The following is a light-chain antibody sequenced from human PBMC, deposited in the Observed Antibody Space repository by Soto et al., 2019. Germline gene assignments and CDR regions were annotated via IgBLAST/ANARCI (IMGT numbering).Light chain of an antibody. J-gene: IGLJ1*01. CDR1: SSDVGGYNS. CDR3: SSYAGSNNFV. Sequence: QYVLTQPPSASGSPGQSVTISCTGTSSDVGGYNSVSWYQQHPGKAPKLMIYEVIKRPSGVPDRFSGSKSGNTASLTVSGLQAEDEADYYCSSYAGSNNFVFGSGTKLTVL. CDR2: EVI. V-gene: IGLV2-8*01.